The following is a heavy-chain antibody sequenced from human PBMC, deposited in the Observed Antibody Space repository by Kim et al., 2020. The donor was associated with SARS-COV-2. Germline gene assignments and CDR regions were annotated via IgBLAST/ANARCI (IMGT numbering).Heavy chain of an antibody. J-gene: IGHJ6*01. CDR1: GFSFTSYG. CDR3: ARVMGSGSDYGDNDAMD. CDR2: MGVDSGNT. D-gene: IGHD3-10*01. V-gene: IGHV1-18*01. Sequence: ASVKVSCKASGFSFTSYGIYWVRQATGQGLEWMGGMGVDSGNTGYVEKFQGRVMMTTDTSKSTAYMELRSLRSDDTAVYYCARVMGSGSDYGDNDAMD.